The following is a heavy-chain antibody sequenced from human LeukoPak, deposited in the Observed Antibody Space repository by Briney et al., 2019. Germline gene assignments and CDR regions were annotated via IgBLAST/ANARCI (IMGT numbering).Heavy chain of an antibody. Sequence: ETLSLTCTVSGGSISSGSYYWGWIRQPPGKGLEWIGSIYHSGSTYYNPSLKSRVTISVDTSKNQFSLKLSSVTAADTAAYYCAGGGYSYGYDRYNWFDPWGQGTLVTVSS. D-gene: IGHD5-18*01. CDR1: GGSISSGSYY. CDR2: IYHSGST. J-gene: IGHJ5*02. V-gene: IGHV4-39*07. CDR3: AGGGYSYGYDRYNWFDP.